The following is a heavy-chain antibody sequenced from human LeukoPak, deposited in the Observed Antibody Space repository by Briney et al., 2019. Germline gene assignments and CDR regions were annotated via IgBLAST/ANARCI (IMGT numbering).Heavy chain of an antibody. CDR2: INPNSGGT. CDR3: ARASFWFGESDPNYFDY. CDR1: GYTLTGYY. D-gene: IGHD3-10*01. J-gene: IGHJ4*02. Sequence: GASVKVSCNASGYTLTGYYMYWGRQATGQGLEWVGWINPNSGGTNYAQKFQGRATMTRDTYISTAYMELSRLRSDDTAVYYCARASFWFGESDPNYFDYWGQGTLVTVSS. V-gene: IGHV1-2*02.